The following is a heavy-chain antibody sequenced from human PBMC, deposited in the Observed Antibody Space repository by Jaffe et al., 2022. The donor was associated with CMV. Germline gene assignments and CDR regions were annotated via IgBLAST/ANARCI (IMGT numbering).Heavy chain of an antibody. CDR2: ISSSGDST. Sequence: EAQLLESGGGLVEPGGSLTLSCAASGFTNKYAMAWVRQAPGKGLEWVSSISSSGDSTHYADSVKGRCTMSRDKSRDTLYLQFNSLRAEDTAIYYCAKFLKWFYSPFDYWGQGTLVTVSS. CDR3: AKFLKWFYSPFDY. D-gene: IGHD3-3*01. J-gene: IGHJ4*02. V-gene: IGHV3-23*01. CDR1: GFTNKYA.